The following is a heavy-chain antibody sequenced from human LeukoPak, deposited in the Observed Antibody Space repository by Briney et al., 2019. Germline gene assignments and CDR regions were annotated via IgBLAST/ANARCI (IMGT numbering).Heavy chain of an antibody. J-gene: IGHJ4*02. CDR3: ARPRDGTTGWYGLDY. CDR2: MKPDGSQK. CDR1: GFTFSLYW. Sequence: TGGSLRLSCAASGFTFSLYWMTWVRQAPGKGLEWVANMKPDGSQKYYVDSVKGRFTISRDDAKNSLYLQMNSLRADDTAVYYCARPRDGTTGWYGLDYWGQGTLVTVSS. D-gene: IGHD6-19*01. V-gene: IGHV3-7*01.